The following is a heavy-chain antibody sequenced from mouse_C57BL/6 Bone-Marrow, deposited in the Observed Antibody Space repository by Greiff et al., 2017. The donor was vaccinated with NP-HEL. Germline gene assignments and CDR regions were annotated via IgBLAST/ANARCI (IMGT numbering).Heavy chain of an antibody. Sequence: QVQLQQSGAELVRPGASVKLSCKASGYTFTDYYINWVKQRPGQGLEWIARIYPGSGNTYYNEKFKGKATLTAEKSSSTAYMQLSSLTSEDSAVYFCARGELGVDYWGQGTTLTVSS. CDR3: ARGELGVDY. V-gene: IGHV1-76*01. J-gene: IGHJ2*01. CDR2: IYPGSGNT. D-gene: IGHD4-1*01. CDR1: GYTFTDYY.